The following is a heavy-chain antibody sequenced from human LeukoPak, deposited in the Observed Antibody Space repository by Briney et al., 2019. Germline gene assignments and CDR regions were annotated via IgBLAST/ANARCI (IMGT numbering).Heavy chain of an antibody. Sequence: PSETLSLTCAVYGGSFSGYYWSWIRQPPGKGLEWIGEINHSGSTNYNPSLKSRVTISVDTSKNQFSLKLSSVTAADTAVYYCARGWGYSSKKFDPWGQGTLVTVSS. V-gene: IGHV4-34*01. CDR3: ARGWGYSSKKFDP. J-gene: IGHJ5*02. D-gene: IGHD6-19*01. CDR2: INHSGST. CDR1: GGSFSGYY.